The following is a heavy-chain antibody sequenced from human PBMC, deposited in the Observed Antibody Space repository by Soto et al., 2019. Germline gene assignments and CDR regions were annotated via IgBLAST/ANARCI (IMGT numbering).Heavy chain of an antibody. CDR2: VNPKSGVA. J-gene: IGHJ5*02. CDR3: AAVPLWFGELGWFDP. Sequence: ASVKVSFKASANTFTDYYIHWIRQAPGQGLEWMGWVNPKSGVATYAQNFRGRVTMTRDTSISTAYMDLSRATSDDTAVYYCAAVPLWFGELGWFDPWGQGTLVTVSS. D-gene: IGHD3-10*01. CDR1: ANTFTDYY. V-gene: IGHV1-2*02.